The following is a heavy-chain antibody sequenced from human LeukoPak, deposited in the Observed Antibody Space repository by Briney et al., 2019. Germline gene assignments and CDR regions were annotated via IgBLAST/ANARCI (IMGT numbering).Heavy chain of an antibody. Sequence: SQTLSLTCGISGDSVSSNSAAWNWIRQSPSRGLEWLGRTYYRSKWYNDYAVSVKSLITINPDTSKNQFSLQLNSVTPEDTAVYYCARGQKTLNTYNWNDLYHPTNAFDIWGQGTMVTVSS. CDR3: ARGQKTLNTYNWNDLYHPTNAFDI. CDR2: TYYRSKWYN. J-gene: IGHJ3*02. V-gene: IGHV6-1*01. D-gene: IGHD1-1*01. CDR1: GDSVSSNSAA.